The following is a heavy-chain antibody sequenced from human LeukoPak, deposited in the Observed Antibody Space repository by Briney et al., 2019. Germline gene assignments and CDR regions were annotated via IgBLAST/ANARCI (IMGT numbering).Heavy chain of an antibody. CDR3: AGVYCSSASCYAKGFDY. CDR1: GGSISSYY. Sequence: PSETLSLTCTVSGGSISSYYWSWIRQPPGKGLEWIGYIYYSGSTNYNPSLKSRVTISVDTSKNQFSLKLSSVSAADTAIYYCAGVYCSSASCYAKGFDYWGQGTLVTVSS. CDR2: IYYSGST. V-gene: IGHV4-59*01. D-gene: IGHD2-2*01. J-gene: IGHJ4*02.